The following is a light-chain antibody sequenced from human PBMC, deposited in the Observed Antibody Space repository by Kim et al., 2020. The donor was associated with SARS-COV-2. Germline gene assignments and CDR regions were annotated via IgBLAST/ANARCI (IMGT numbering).Light chain of an antibody. V-gene: IGLV2-14*04. CDR1: SSNVGAYNH. Sequence: GQSITIACPGTSSNVGAYNHVSWYQQYPGKAPKLIIYDVTNRPSGVSNRFSGSKSDNTASLTISGLQAEDEADYYCNSYTTSSTRVFGTGTKVTVL. CDR2: DVT. J-gene: IGLJ1*01. CDR3: NSYTTSSTRV.